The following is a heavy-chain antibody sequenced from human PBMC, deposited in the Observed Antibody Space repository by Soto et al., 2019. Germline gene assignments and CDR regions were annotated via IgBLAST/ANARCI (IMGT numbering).Heavy chain of an antibody. CDR3: ARAGGQLVPLIFDY. CDR1: GGSISSGGYY. Sequence: PSETLSLTCTVSGGSISSGGYYWSWIRQHPGKGLEWIGYIHYSGSTYYNPSLKSRVTISVDTSKNQFSLKLSSVTAADTAVYYCARAGGQLVPLIFDYWGQGTLVTVSS. J-gene: IGHJ4*02. D-gene: IGHD6-6*01. V-gene: IGHV4-31*03. CDR2: IHYSGST.